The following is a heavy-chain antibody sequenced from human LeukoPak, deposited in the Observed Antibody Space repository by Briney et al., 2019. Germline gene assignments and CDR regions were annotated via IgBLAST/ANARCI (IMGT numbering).Heavy chain of an antibody. CDR1: GGTFSSYA. CDR3: ARDDMEEADVSDI. D-gene: IGHD3-9*01. Sequence: SVKVSCKASGGTFSSYAISWVRQAPGQGLEWMGGIIPIFGTANYAQKFQGRVTITADESTSTAYMELSSLRSEDTAVYYCARDDMEEADVSDIWGQGTMVIVSS. J-gene: IGHJ3*02. CDR2: IIPIFGTA. V-gene: IGHV1-69*13.